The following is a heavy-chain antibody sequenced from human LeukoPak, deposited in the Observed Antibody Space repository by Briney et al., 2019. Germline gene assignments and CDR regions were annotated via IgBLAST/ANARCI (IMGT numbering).Heavy chain of an antibody. CDR1: GFTFDDYG. J-gene: IGHJ4*02. V-gene: IGHV3-74*01. Sequence: GGSLRLSCAASGFTFDDYGMSWVRQAPGKGLVWVSRINSDGSSRHYADSVKGRFTISRDNAKNTLHLQMTSLRAEDTAVYYCARGGPDSSDYSSLFDYWGRGILVTVSS. CDR2: INSDGSSR. D-gene: IGHD3-22*01. CDR3: ARGGPDSSDYSSLFDY.